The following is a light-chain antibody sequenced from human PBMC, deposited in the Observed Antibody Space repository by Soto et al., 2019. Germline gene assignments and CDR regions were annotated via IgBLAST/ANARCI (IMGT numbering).Light chain of an antibody. Sequence: EIVLTQSPGTVSVSAGERATLSCGASQSVSSYLSWYQQKPGQAPRLLIYGASTRATGIPARFSGSGSGTEFTLTISSLQSEDFAVYYCQQYNNWPITFGQGTRLEIK. J-gene: IGKJ5*01. CDR2: GAS. V-gene: IGKV3-15*01. CDR3: QQYNNWPIT. CDR1: QSVSSY.